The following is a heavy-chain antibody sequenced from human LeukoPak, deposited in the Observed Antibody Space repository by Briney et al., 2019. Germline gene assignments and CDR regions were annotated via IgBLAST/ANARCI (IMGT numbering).Heavy chain of an antibody. Sequence: GGSLRLSCAASGFTFSSYAMSWVRQAPGKGLEWVSAISGSGGSTYYADSVKGRFTISRDNSKNTLYLQMNGLRAEDTAVYYCARYYYDSSGYYYYYGMDVWGQGTTVTVSS. CDR3: ARYYYDSSGYYYYYGMDV. CDR1: GFTFSSYA. D-gene: IGHD3-22*01. CDR2: ISGSGGST. J-gene: IGHJ6*02. V-gene: IGHV3-23*01.